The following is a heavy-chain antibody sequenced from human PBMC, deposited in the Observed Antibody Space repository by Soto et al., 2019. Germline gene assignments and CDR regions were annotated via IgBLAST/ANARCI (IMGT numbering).Heavy chain of an antibody. CDR2: LHRNGKNT. CDR3: ARDHRWGYQYGDYGDS. D-gene: IGHD4-17*01. V-gene: IGHV3-20*04. J-gene: IGHJ5*01. Sequence: EVQLVESGGGVVRPGGSLRLACAASGFSVDEYGMSWVSQVPGKGLEWVSGLHRNGKNTSYADYVRGRFAISRDDAKNSLYLQMDSLRAEDTAVYYCARDHRWGYQYGDYGDSWGQGTLVTVSS. CDR1: GFSVDEYG.